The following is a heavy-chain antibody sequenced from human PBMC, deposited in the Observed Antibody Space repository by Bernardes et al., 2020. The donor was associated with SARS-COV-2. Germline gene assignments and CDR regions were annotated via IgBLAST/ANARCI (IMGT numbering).Heavy chain of an antibody. J-gene: IGHJ5*02. CDR3: ARMFYDSSGFFLGSANWFGP. V-gene: IGHV3-30-3*01. D-gene: IGHD3-22*01. Sequence: GGSLRLSRAASGFTFSSYAMHWVRQAPGKGLEWVAVISYDGSNKYYADSVKGRFTISRDNSKNTLYLQMNSLRAEDTAVYYCARMFYDSSGFFLGSANWFGPWGQETLVTVSS. CDR2: ISYDGSNK. CDR1: GFTFSSYA.